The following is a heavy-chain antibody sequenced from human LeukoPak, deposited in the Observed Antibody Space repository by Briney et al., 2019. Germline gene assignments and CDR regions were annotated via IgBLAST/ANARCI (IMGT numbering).Heavy chain of an antibody. CDR2: IYSRGST. J-gene: IGHJ4*02. Sequence: SETLSLTCTVPGGPISFYDWSWIRQPPGKGLEWLGHIYSRGSTNYNPSLKSRVTISVDTSKNQFSLKVRSVTAADTAVYYCARGGVQLPPYYFHYWGQGTLVTVSS. V-gene: IGHV4-59*01. D-gene: IGHD5-18*01. CDR1: GGPISFYD. CDR3: ARGGVQLPPYYFHY.